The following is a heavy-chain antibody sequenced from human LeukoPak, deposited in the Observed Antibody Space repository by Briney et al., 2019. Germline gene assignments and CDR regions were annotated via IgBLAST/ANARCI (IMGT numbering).Heavy chain of an antibody. CDR3: ARSSGYSGYDYPGAFDI. D-gene: IGHD5-12*01. Sequence: PSETLSLTCTVSGGSISSYYWSWIRQPPGKGLEWIGYIYYSGSTNYNPSLKSRVTISVDTSKNQFSLKLNSVTAADTAVHYCARSSGYSGYDYPGAFDIWGQGTMVTVSS. J-gene: IGHJ3*02. CDR1: GGSISSYY. CDR2: IYYSGST. V-gene: IGHV4-59*08.